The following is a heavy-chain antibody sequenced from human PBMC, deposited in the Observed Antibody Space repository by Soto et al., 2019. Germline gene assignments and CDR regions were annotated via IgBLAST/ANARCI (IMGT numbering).Heavy chain of an antibody. CDR2: VYRSGAT. Sequence: SETLSLTCTASSGSVRSGNYHWSWIRQPPGKGLEWIGHVYRSGATNYNPSLNRRATISLDTSKNQFTLTLISATAEDTAVYYCAKEILRVVPAAMDVWGQGTTVTVSS. V-gene: IGHV4-61*01. CDR1: SGSVRSGNYH. CDR3: AKEILRVVPAAMDV. D-gene: IGHD2-2*01. J-gene: IGHJ6*02.